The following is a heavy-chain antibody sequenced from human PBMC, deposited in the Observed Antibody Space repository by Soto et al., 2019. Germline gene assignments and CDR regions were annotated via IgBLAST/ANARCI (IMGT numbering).Heavy chain of an antibody. CDR1: GGTFTSYT. J-gene: IGHJ4*02. D-gene: IGHD4-17*01. CDR3: ATKTTETRG. CDR2: IVPILGLA. Sequence: QVQLVQSGAEVKKPGSSVKVSCKASGGTFTSYTITWVRQAPGQGLEWMGRIVPILGLANYAQKFQGRVTITADKSTSTAYIELSSMRSEDTTIEYCATKTTETRGWGQGTLVTVSS. V-gene: IGHV1-69*02.